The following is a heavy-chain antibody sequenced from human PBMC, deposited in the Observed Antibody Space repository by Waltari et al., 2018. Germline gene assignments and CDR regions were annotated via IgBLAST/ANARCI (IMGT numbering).Heavy chain of an antibody. J-gene: IGHJ3*02. Sequence: QVQLVQSGAEVKKPGASVKVSCKASGSTFTSYAMHWVRQAPGQRRAWMGWINAGNGNTKYSQKFQGRVTITRDTSASTAYMELSSLRSEDTAVYYCARIMDRITIFGVVIRDDAFDIWGQGTMVTVSS. CDR1: GSTFTSYA. D-gene: IGHD3-3*01. V-gene: IGHV1-3*01. CDR2: INAGNGNT. CDR3: ARIMDRITIFGVVIRDDAFDI.